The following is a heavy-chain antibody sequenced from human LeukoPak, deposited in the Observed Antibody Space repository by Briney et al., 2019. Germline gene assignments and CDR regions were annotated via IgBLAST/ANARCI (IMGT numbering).Heavy chain of an antibody. J-gene: IGHJ4*02. D-gene: IGHD2-2*01. V-gene: IGHV3-7*01. CDR1: GFTFNNYW. CDR3: ARIGYSSSCTDY. Sequence: PGGSVRLSCAASGFTFNNYWMTWVRQAPGKGLEWVANIKQDGSQKYYVDSVKGRFTISRDNAKNSVYLQMNSLRAGDTGLYYCARIGYSSSCTDYWGQGTLVTVSS. CDR2: IKQDGSQK.